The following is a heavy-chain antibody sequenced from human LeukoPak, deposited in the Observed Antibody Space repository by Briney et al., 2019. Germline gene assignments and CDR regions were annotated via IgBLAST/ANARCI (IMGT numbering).Heavy chain of an antibody. V-gene: IGHV4-4*07. Sequence: SETLSLTCTVSGGSISSYYWSWIRQPAGKGLEWIGRIYTSGSTNYNPSLKSRVTMSVDTSKNQFSLNLSSVTAADTAVYYCARVHYGSRNYYFDYWGQGTLVTVSS. CDR3: ARVHYGSRNYYFDY. D-gene: IGHD3-10*01. CDR2: IYTSGST. CDR1: GGSISSYY. J-gene: IGHJ4*02.